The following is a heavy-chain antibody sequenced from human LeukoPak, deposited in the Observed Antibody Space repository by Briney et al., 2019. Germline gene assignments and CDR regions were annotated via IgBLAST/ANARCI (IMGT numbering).Heavy chain of an antibody. CDR3: ASGTIFGAYYGMDV. V-gene: IGHV4-59*01. CDR2: ISYSGST. J-gene: IGHJ6*02. Sequence: KASETLSLTCTVSSGSISNYYWSWIRQPPGKGLEWIGYISYSGSTNYNPSLKSRVTISVDTSKSQFSLKLTSVTAADTAVYYCASGTIFGAYYGMDVWGQGTTVTVSS. CDR1: SGSISNYY. D-gene: IGHD3-3*01.